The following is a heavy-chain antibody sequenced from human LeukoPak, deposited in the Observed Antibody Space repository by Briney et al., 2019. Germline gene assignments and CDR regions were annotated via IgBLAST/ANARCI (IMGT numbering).Heavy chain of an antibody. Sequence: GESLKISCKGSGFYFPGYWIAWVRQMPGKGLEWMGIIYPGDSDIRYSPSFQGQVTFSADKSISTAYLQWSSLKASDTAMYYCARLEKGTMIYWGQGTLVTVSS. CDR2: IYPGDSDI. D-gene: IGHD3-22*01. CDR1: GFYFPGYW. CDR3: ARLEKGTMIY. V-gene: IGHV5-51*01. J-gene: IGHJ1*01.